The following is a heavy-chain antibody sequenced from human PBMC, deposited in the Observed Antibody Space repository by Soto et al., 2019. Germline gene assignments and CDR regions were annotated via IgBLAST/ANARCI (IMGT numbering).Heavy chain of an antibody. V-gene: IGHV3-9*01. J-gene: IGHJ1*01. D-gene: IGHD4-17*01. CDR2: ISWNSGSI. Sequence: EVQLVESGGGLVQPGRSLRLSCAASGFTFDDYAMHWVRQAPGKGLEWVSGISWNSGSIGYADSVKGRFTISRDNAKNSLYLQMNSLRAEDTALYYCAKDQGDYASGYFQHWGQCTLVTGSS. CDR3: AKDQGDYASGYFQH. CDR1: GFTFDDYA.